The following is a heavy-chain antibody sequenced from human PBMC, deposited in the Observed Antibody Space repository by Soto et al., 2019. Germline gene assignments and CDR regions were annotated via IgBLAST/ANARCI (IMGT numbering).Heavy chain of an antibody. J-gene: IGHJ3*02. CDR3: ASLDYYDSRGYPTADAFDI. D-gene: IGHD3-22*01. CDR2: INPTSGCT. V-gene: IGHV1-2*02. CDR1: GYTFTGYD. Sequence: RASVKVSCKASGYTFTGYDMHWVRQAPGQGLEWMGWINPTSGCTNYAQKFQGRVTMTRDTSISTAYMERSRLRSDDTAVYYCASLDYYDSRGYPTADAFDIWGQGTMVTVSS.